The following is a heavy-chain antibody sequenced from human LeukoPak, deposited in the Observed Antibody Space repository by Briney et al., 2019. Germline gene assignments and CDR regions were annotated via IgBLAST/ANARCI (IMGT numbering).Heavy chain of an antibody. CDR3: TRDVASRNWFDP. J-gene: IGHJ5*02. CDR2: IWYDGSNK. V-gene: IGHV3-33*08. CDR1: GFTFSSYA. Sequence: GGSLRLSCSASGFTFSSYAMHWVRQAPGKGLEWVAFIWYDGSNKYYADSVKGRFTISRDNSKNTLFLQMNSLRAEDTAVYYCTRDVASRNWFDPWGQGTLVTVSS.